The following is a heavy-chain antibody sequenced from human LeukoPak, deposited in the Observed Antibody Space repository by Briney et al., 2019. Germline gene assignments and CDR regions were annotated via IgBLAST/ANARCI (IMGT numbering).Heavy chain of an antibody. Sequence: GGSLRLSCAASGFSFSSYSMKWVRQAPGKGLEWVSSINSRGTYIYYADSLKGRFTISRDNAENSLHLQMNSLRAEDTAVYYCARVGYNWNDVYFFDYWGQGTLVTVSS. V-gene: IGHV3-21*01. CDR1: GFSFSSYS. CDR3: ARVGYNWNDVYFFDY. CDR2: INSRGTYI. D-gene: IGHD1-1*01. J-gene: IGHJ4*02.